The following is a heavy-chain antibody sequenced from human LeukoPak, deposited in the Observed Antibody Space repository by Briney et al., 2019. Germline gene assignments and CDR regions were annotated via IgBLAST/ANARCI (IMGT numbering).Heavy chain of an antibody. V-gene: IGHV3-30*03. CDR3: ARYGSSWYEGYYFDY. J-gene: IGHJ4*02. CDR1: GFTFSSYG. CDR2: ISYDGSNK. D-gene: IGHD6-13*01. Sequence: PGGSLRLSCAASGFTFSSYGMHWVRQAPGKGLEWVAVISYDGSNKYYADSVKGRFTISRENSKNTLYLQMNSLSAEDTAVYYCARYGSSWYEGYYFDYWGQGTLVTVSS.